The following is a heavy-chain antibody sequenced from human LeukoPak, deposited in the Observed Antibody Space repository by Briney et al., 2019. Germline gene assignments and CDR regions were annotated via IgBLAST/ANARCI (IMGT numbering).Heavy chain of an antibody. V-gene: IGHV3-74*01. CDR3: APRLIGLVY. Sequence: GGSLRLSCAASGFTFSSYWMPWVRQAPGKGLVWVSRISPDGRSAIYADSVNGRFTISRDNAKNTLYLQMNSLKTEDTAVYYCAPRLIGLVYWGQGALVTVSS. CDR1: GFTFSSYW. CDR2: ISPDGRSA. J-gene: IGHJ4*02. D-gene: IGHD2-21*01.